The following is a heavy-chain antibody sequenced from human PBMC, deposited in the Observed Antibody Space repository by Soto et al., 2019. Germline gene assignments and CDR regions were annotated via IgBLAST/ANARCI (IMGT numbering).Heavy chain of an antibody. D-gene: IGHD3-16*02. V-gene: IGHV2-70*01. Sequence: SGPTLVNHRKTLTLTCTFSGFSLSTNGMCVSWIRQPPGKALEWLALINWDDEKFYTTSLRTRLTISKDTSNNQVVLTVTNMDPVDTATYYCARIKGRYDAFDIWGQGTMVTVSS. CDR3: ARIKGRYDAFDI. J-gene: IGHJ3*02. CDR2: INWDDEK. CDR1: GFSLSTNGMC.